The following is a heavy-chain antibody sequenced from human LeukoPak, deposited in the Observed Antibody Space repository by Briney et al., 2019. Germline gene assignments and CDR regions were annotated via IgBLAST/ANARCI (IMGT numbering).Heavy chain of an antibody. CDR2: ISYDGSNK. Sequence: GGSLRLSCAASGFTFSSYAMHWVRQAPGKGLEWVAVISYDGSNKYYADSVKGRFTISRDNSKNTLYLQMNSLRAEDTAVYYCARDTRHTVTTTLDYWGQGTLVTVSS. CDR1: GFTFSSYA. CDR3: ARDTRHTVTTTLDY. J-gene: IGHJ4*02. D-gene: IGHD4-17*01. V-gene: IGHV3-30*01.